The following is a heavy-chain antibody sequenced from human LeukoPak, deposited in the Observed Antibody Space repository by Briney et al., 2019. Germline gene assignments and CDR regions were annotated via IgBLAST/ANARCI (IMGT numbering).Heavy chain of an antibody. J-gene: IGHJ4*02. Sequence: SETLSLTCAVSGGSISSGGYSWSWIRQPPGKGLEWIGYIYHSGSTYYNPSLRSRVTISVDRSKNQFSLKLSPVTAADTAVYYCARAAYGDESLFDYWGQGTLVTVSS. V-gene: IGHV4-30-2*01. CDR1: GGSISSGGYS. CDR3: ARAAYGDESLFDY. D-gene: IGHD4-17*01. CDR2: IYHSGST.